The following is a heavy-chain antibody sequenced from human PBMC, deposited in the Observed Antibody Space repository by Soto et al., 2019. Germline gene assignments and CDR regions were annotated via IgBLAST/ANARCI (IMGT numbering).Heavy chain of an antibody. CDR1: GYSFTSYW. CDR3: ARLRDATIIAASGTGAFDI. V-gene: IGHV5-10-1*01. J-gene: IGHJ3*02. D-gene: IGHD6-13*01. Sequence: GESLKISCQASGYSFTSYWISWVRQMPGEGLEWMGRIDPSDSYTNYSPSFQGHVTISSDKSITTAYLQCSSLKASDTAMYYCARLRDATIIAASGTGAFDIWGQGTMVTVS. CDR2: IDPSDSYT.